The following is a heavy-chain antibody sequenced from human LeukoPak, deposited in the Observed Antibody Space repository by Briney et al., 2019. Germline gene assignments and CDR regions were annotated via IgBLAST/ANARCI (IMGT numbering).Heavy chain of an antibody. CDR1: GFTFSSYW. D-gene: IGHD6-19*01. CDR3: AREFPFSSGIGAFDY. J-gene: IGHJ4*02. CDR2: IKQDGSEK. Sequence: PGGPLRLSCAASGFTFSSYWMSWVRQAPGKGLEWVANIKQDGSEKYYVDSVKGRFTISRDNVKNSLYLQMNSLRAEDTAVYYCAREFPFSSGIGAFDYWGQGTLVTVSS. V-gene: IGHV3-7*01.